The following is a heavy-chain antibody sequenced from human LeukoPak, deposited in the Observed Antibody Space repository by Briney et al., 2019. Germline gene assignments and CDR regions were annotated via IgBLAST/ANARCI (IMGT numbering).Heavy chain of an antibody. J-gene: IGHJ3*02. V-gene: IGHV1-18*01. D-gene: IGHD6-19*01. CDR1: GYTFTSYG. Sequence: ASVKVSCKASGYTFTSYGISWVRQAPGQGLEWMGWISAYNGNTNYAQKLQGRVTMTTDTSTSTAYMELSSLRSEDTAVYYCATPGVDLQWLEAFDIWGQGTMVTVSS. CDR3: ATPGVDLQWLEAFDI. CDR2: ISAYNGNT.